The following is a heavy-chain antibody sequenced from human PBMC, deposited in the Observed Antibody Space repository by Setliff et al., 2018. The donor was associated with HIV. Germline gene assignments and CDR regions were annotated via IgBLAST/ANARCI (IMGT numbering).Heavy chain of an antibody. D-gene: IGHD6-6*01. CDR3: ARGLATSSRSSLVY. CDR2: IYHSGGT. J-gene: IGHJ4*02. Sequence: PSETLSLTCTVSGDSINNYYWTWIRQPPGKGLEWIGYIYHSGGTKYNPSLESRVTISVDTSKKHSSLNLSSVTAADTAVYYCARGLATSSRSSLVYWGQGILVTVSS. V-gene: IGHV4-59*01. CDR1: GDSINNYY.